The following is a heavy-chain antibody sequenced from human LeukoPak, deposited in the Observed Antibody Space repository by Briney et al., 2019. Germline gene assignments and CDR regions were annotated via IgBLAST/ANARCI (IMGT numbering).Heavy chain of an antibody. V-gene: IGHV1-2*02. CDR1: GYTFTGYY. CDR3: ARDGTGYSSGWYYWYFDL. CDR2: INPNSGGT. D-gene: IGHD6-19*01. Sequence: ASVKVSCKASGYTFTGYYMHWVRQAPGQGLEWMGWINPNSGGTNYAQKFQGRVTMTRDTSFSTAYMELSRLRSDDTAVYYCARDGTGYSSGWYYWYFDLWGRGTLVTVSS. J-gene: IGHJ2*01.